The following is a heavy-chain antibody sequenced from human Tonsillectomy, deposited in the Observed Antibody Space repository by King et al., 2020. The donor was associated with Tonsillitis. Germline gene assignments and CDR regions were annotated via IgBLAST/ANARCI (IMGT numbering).Heavy chain of an antibody. D-gene: IGHD3-22*01. CDR3: ARGSSDSSGYYYRRAGAFDI. J-gene: IGHJ3*02. V-gene: IGHV4-34*01. CDR1: GGSFSGYY. Sequence: HVQLQQWGAGLLKPSETLSLTCAVYGGSFSGYYWSWIRQPPGKGLEWIGEINHSGSTNYNPSLKSRVTISVDTSKNQFSLKLSPVTAADTAVYYCARGSSDSSGYYYRRAGAFDIWGQGTMVTVSS. CDR2: INHSGST.